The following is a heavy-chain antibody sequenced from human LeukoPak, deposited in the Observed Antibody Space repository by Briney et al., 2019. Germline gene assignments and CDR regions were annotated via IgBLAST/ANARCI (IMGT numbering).Heavy chain of an antibody. Sequence: GASVKVPCKASGYTFTDFGIHWVRQAPGQGLEWMGWISAYDGNTNYAQKLQGRVTMTADTSTSTAYMELRSLRSDDTAVYYCARAPGRLLGDYWGQGTLVTVSS. CDR1: GYTFTDFG. CDR2: ISAYDGNT. D-gene: IGHD7-27*01. CDR3: ARAPGRLLGDY. J-gene: IGHJ4*02. V-gene: IGHV1-18*04.